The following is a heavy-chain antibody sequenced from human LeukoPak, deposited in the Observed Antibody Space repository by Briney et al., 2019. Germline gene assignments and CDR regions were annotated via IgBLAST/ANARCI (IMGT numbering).Heavy chain of an antibody. J-gene: IGHJ3*02. CDR1: GFTVSTNY. Sequence: GGSLRLSCAVSGFTVSTNYMSWVRQAAGKGLEWVSVIYSGGNTYYADSVKGRFTISRDNSKNTLYLQMNSLRAEDTAVYYCARARDYYDSSGYLEAFDIWGQGTMVTVSS. V-gene: IGHV3-53*01. CDR3: ARARDYYDSSGYLEAFDI. D-gene: IGHD3-22*01. CDR2: IYSGGNT.